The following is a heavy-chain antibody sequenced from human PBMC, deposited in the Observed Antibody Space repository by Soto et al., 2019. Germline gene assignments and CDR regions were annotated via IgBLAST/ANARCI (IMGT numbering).Heavy chain of an antibody. D-gene: IGHD6-6*01. CDR2: NYYSGIT. CDR3: ARGSSIAGLYYGMDV. CDR1: GGSISSGGYY. J-gene: IGHJ6*02. V-gene: IGHV4-31*03. Sequence: QVQLQESGPGLVKPSQTLSLTCTVSGGSISSGGYYWTWIRQHPGKGLEWIGYNYYSGITYYNPSLKSRSTIALDTSKTQFSLKLSSVTAADTAVYYCARGSSIAGLYYGMDVWGQGTTVTVSS.